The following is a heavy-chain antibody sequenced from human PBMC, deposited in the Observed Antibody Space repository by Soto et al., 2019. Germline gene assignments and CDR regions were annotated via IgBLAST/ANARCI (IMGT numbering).Heavy chain of an antibody. Sequence: QVQLVESGGGVVQPGRSLRLSCAASGFTFSSYGMHWVRQAPGKGLEWVAVIWYDGSNKYYADSVKGRFTISRDNSKNTLYLQMNSLRAEDTAVYYCARDRSAAQYYFDYWGQGTLVTVSS. CDR1: GFTFSSYG. CDR3: ARDRSAAQYYFDY. D-gene: IGHD6-13*01. CDR2: IWYDGSNK. J-gene: IGHJ4*02. V-gene: IGHV3-33*01.